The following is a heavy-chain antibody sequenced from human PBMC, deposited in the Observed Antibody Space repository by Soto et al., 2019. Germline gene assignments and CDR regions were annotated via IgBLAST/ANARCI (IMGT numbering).Heavy chain of an antibody. V-gene: IGHV4-59*08. CDR1: GGSISSYY. Sequence: SETLSLTCTVSGGSISSYYWSWIRQPPGKGLEWIGYIYYSGSTNYNPSLKSRVTISVDTSKNQFSLKLSSVTAADTAVYYCARQQQSYYYYYYMDVWGKGTTVTVSS. J-gene: IGHJ6*03. CDR3: ARQQQSYYYYYYMDV. CDR2: IYYSGST.